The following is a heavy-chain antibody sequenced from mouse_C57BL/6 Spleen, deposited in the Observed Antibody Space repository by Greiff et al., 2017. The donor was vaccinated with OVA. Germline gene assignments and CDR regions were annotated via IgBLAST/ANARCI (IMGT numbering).Heavy chain of an antibody. CDR2: ISSGGSYT. Sequence: EVQLVESGGDLVKPGGSLKLSCAASGFTFSSYGMSWVRQTPDKRLEWVATISSGGSYTYYTDSVKGRFTISRDNAKNTLYLQMSSLKSEDTAMYYCARQEGYFDVWGTGTTVTVSS. CDR3: ARQEGYFDV. V-gene: IGHV5-6*01. CDR1: GFTFSSYG. J-gene: IGHJ1*03.